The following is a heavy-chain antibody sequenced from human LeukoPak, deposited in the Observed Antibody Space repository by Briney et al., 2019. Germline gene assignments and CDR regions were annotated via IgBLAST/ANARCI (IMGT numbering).Heavy chain of an antibody. D-gene: IGHD2-2*01. Sequence: PGGSLRLSCAASGFTFSSYAMSWVRQAPGKGLEWVSAISGSGGSTYYADSVKGRFTIPRDNSKNTLYLQMNSLRAEDTAVYYCAKDQSVVPACFDYWGQGTLVTVSS. J-gene: IGHJ4*02. CDR2: ISGSGGST. V-gene: IGHV3-23*01. CDR3: AKDQSVVPACFDY. CDR1: GFTFSSYA.